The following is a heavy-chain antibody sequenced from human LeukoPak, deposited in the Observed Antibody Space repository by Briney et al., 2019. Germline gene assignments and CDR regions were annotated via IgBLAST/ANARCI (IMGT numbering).Heavy chain of an antibody. D-gene: IGHD6-6*01. Sequence: GASVKVSCKASGGTFSSYAISWVRQAPGQGLEWMGGIIPIFGTANYAQKFQGRVTITADESTSTAYMELSSLRSEDTAVYYCARSLPTEIAARWGAFDYWGQGTLVTVSS. CDR1: GGTFSSYA. CDR2: IIPIFGTA. CDR3: ARSLPTEIAARWGAFDY. V-gene: IGHV1-69*13. J-gene: IGHJ4*02.